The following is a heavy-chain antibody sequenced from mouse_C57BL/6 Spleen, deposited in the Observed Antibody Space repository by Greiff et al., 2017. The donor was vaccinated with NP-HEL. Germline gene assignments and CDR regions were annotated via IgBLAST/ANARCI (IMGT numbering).Heavy chain of an antibody. D-gene: IGHD4-1*01. J-gene: IGHJ4*01. CDR1: GYTFTDYY. CDR3: ARTLGYAMDY. V-gene: IGHV1-19*01. CDR2: INPYNGGT. Sequence: EVQLQQSGPVLVKPGASVKMSCKASGYTFTDYYMNWVKQSHGKSLEWIGVINPYNGGTSYNQKFKGKATLTGDKSSSTAYMELTSLTSEDPAFYYCARTLGYAMDYWGQGTSVTVAS.